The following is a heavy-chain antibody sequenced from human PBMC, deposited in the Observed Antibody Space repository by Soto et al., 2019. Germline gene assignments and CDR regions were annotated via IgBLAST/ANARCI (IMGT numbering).Heavy chain of an antibody. J-gene: IGHJ4*02. CDR1: GGSISSYY. Sequence: PSETLSLTCTVSGGSISSYYWSWIRQPPGKGLEWIGYIYYSGSTNYNPSLKSRVTISVDTSKNQFSLKLSSVTAADAAVYYCARESSSPHFDYWGQGTLVTVSS. CDR3: ARESSSPHFDY. V-gene: IGHV4-59*01. CDR2: IYYSGST. D-gene: IGHD6-6*01.